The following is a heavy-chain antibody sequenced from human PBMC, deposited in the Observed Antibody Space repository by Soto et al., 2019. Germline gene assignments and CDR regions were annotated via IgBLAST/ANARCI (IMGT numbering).Heavy chain of an antibody. Sequence: PGGSLRLSCAAFGFTFSSYGIPGVRRAPGRGLEWVAVLWYDGSNKYYADSVKGRFTISRDNSKNTLYLQMNSLRAEDTAVYYCARDQDFLPTDLTLSSYYYYGMDVWGQGTTVTVSS. D-gene: IGHD2-15*01. J-gene: IGHJ6*02. CDR3: ARDQDFLPTDLTLSSYYYYGMDV. V-gene: IGHV3-33*01. CDR1: GFTFSSYG. CDR2: LWYDGSNK.